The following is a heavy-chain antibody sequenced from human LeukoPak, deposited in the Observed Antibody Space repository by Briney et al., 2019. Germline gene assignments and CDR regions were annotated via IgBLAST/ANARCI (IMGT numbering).Heavy chain of an antibody. J-gene: IGHJ6*03. D-gene: IGHD6-13*01. CDR3: ARIRVYSSSWYSYYYYYYMDV. CDR2: IYYSGST. V-gene: IGHV4-39*07. CDR1: GDSISSSSSY. Sequence: SETLSLTCTVSGDSISSSSSYWGWIRQPPGEGLEWIGSIYYSGSTYYNTSLKSRVTISVDTSKNQFSLKLSSVTAADTAVYYCARIRVYSSSWYSYYYYYYMDVWGKGTTVTVSS.